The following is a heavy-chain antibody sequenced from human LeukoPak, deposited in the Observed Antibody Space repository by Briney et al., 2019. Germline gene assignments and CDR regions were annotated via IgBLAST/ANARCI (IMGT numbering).Heavy chain of an antibody. D-gene: IGHD3-9*01. CDR3: TRDIDDVLTGDDAFDV. J-gene: IGHJ3*01. CDR2: ITSSSSSM. CDR1: GFTFSGYS. V-gene: IGHV3-21*03. Sequence: GGSLRLPCAGSGFTFSGYSLNWVRQAPGKGLEWVSSITSSSSSMYYADSVKGRFTISRDNAESSVYLQMNSLRVDDTGLYYCTRDIDDVLTGDDAFDVWGQGTVVTVSS.